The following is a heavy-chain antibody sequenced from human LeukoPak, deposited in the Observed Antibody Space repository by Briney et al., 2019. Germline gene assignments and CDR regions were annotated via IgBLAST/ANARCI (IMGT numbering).Heavy chain of an antibody. CDR3: ARDVLAGYYGMDV. CDR1: GFTVSSNY. D-gene: IGHD3-3*02. Sequence: PGGSLRLSCAASGFTVSSNYMSWVRQAPGKGLEWVANIKQDGSEKNFVDSVKGRFTISRDNTKKSLYLQMNSLRAEDTAVYYCARDVLAGYYGMDVWGQGTTVTVSS. CDR2: IKQDGSEK. J-gene: IGHJ6*02. V-gene: IGHV3-7*04.